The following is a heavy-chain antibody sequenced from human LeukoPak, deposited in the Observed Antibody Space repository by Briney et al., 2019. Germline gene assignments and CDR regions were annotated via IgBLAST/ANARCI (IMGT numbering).Heavy chain of an antibody. J-gene: IGHJ6*04. CDR1: GYIFTSYY. CDR3: ARVGGTMVRGATRDYYGMDV. CDR2: INPSGGST. V-gene: IGHV1-46*01. Sequence: ASVKVSCKASGYIFTSYYMHWVRQAPGQGLEWMGIINPSGGSTSYAQKFQGRVTMTRDTSTSTVYMELSSLRSEDTAVYYCARVGGTMVRGATRDYYGMDVWGKGTTVTVSS. D-gene: IGHD3-10*01.